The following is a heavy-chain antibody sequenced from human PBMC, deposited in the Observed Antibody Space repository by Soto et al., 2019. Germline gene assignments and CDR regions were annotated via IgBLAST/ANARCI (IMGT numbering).Heavy chain of an antibody. V-gene: IGHV3-30*18. CDR2: ISYDGSNK. Sequence: GGSLRLSCAASGFTFSSYGMHWVRQAPGKGLEWVAVISYDGSNKYYADSVKGRFTISRDNSKNTLYLQMNSLRAEDTAVYYCANHPDTYYDILTGYFGYWGQGTLVTVSS. CDR1: GFTFSSYG. D-gene: IGHD3-9*01. CDR3: ANHPDTYYDILTGYFGY. J-gene: IGHJ4*02.